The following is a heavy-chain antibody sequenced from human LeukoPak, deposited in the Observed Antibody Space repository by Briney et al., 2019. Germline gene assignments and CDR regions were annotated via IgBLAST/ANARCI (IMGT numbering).Heavy chain of an antibody. D-gene: IGHD3-10*01. CDR3: ARTIIHGTIYYRGDWFDP. Sequence: SETLSLTCTVSGGSISSYYWSWIRQPPGKGLEWIGYIYYNGTTKYNPSLRSRVTISIDTSKNQFSLKLRSVTAADTAVFYCARTIIHGTIYYRGDWFDPWGQGTLVTVSS. V-gene: IGHV4-59*01. CDR2: IYYNGTT. J-gene: IGHJ5*02. CDR1: GGSISSYY.